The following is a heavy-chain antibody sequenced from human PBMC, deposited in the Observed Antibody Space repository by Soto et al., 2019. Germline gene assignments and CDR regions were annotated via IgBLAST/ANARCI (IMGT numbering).Heavy chain of an antibody. CDR2: IKSKTDGGTT. Sequence: GGSLRLSCAASGFTFSNAWMSWVRQAPGKGLEWVGRIKSKTDGGTTDYAAPVKGRFTISRDDSKNTLYLQMNSLKTEDTAVYYCTTPYDGSGHSRLDPWGQGTLVTVSS. CDR3: TTPYDGSGHSRLDP. D-gene: IGHD3-22*01. J-gene: IGHJ5*02. CDR1: GFTFSNAW. V-gene: IGHV3-15*01.